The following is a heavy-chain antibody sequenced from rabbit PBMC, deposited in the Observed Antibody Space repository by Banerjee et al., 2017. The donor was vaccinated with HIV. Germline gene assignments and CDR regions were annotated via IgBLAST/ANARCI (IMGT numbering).Heavy chain of an antibody. Sequence: QEQLEESGGDLVKPEGSLTLTCTASGSTLSRYYICWVRQAPGKGLEWIGCIYAGSSSSTYYASWAKGRFTISKTSSTTVTLQMTSLTAADTATYFCARDLAGVIGWNFGLWGQGTLVTVS. J-gene: IGHJ4*01. CDR3: ARDLAGVIGWNFGL. CDR1: GSTLSRYY. CDR2: IYAGSSSST. D-gene: IGHD4-1*01. V-gene: IGHV1S45*01.